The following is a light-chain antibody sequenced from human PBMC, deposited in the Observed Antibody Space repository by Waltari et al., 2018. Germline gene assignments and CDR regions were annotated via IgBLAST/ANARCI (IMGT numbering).Light chain of an antibody. CDR2: AAS. V-gene: IGKV1-17*01. CDR3: LQYNSYPWT. CDR1: QGIRNG. Sequence: DIQMTQSPSSLSASVGDRVTITCRASQGIRNGLGWYQQQPGKAPKRLIYAASSLQSGVPSRFHGSGSGTEFTLTISSLQPEDFASYYCLQYNSYPWTFGQGTKVEIK. J-gene: IGKJ1*01.